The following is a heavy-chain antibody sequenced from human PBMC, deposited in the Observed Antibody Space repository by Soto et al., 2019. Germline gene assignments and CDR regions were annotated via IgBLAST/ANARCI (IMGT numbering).Heavy chain of an antibody. CDR1: GYSFTSYW. CDR3: ARHSPYYYDSSPYFDY. J-gene: IGHJ4*02. CDR2: IYPGDSDT. D-gene: IGHD3-22*01. V-gene: IGHV5-51*01. Sequence: GESLKISCKGSGYSFTSYWIGWVRQMPGKGLEWMGIIYPGDSDTRYSPSFQGQVTISADKSISTAYLQWSSLKASDTAMYYCARHSPYYYDSSPYFDYWGQGTLVTVPQ.